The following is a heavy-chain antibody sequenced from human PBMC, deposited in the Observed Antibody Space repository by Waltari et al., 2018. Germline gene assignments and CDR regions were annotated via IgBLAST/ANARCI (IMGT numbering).Heavy chain of an antibody. CDR2: IYTSGTT. D-gene: IGHD2-2*01. J-gene: IGHJ4*02. Sequence: QVQLQESGPGLVKPSETLSLTCTVSGGSITNYYCIRIRQPAGKGLEWIGRIYTSGTTNYNPSLKSRVTMSVDTSKNQFSLNLSSVTAADTAVYYCARGIGYCTSTNCYPRPLYFDYWGQGTLVTVSS. V-gene: IGHV4-4*07. CDR1: GGSITNYY. CDR3: ARGIGYCTSTNCYPRPLYFDY.